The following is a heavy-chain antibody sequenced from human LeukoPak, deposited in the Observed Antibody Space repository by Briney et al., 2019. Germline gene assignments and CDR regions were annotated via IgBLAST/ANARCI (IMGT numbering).Heavy chain of an antibody. CDR1: VGSIITSI. V-gene: IGHV4-59*01. D-gene: IGHD6-13*01. CDR2: ISYSGGT. J-gene: IGHJ6*02. Sequence: SETLSHTCAVPVGSIITSIWSSVRQPPGKGLEWMGYISYSGGTNYNPSHKRRVTISVDTPNSEFSLKLSSAAAADTAVYYCARDLYSSSWYYYGMDVWGQGTTVTVSS. CDR3: ARDLYSSSWYYYGMDV.